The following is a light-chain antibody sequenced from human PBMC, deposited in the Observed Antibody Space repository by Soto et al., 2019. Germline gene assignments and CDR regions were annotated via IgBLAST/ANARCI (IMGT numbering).Light chain of an antibody. CDR3: CSYAGSSTFV. J-gene: IGLJ1*01. CDR2: EVN. CDR1: SSDVGSYNR. V-gene: IGLV2-18*02. Sequence: QSALTQPPSVSGSPGQSVTISCTGTSSDVGSYNRLSWYQQPPGTAPKLIMYEVNTRPSGVPDRFSGSKSGSTASLTISGLQAEDEADYYCCSYAGSSTFVFGTGTKVTVL.